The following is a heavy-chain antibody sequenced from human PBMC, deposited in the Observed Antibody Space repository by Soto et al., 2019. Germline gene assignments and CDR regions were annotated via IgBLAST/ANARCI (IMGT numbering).Heavy chain of an antibody. CDR3: ARSGLRVTTYYYYYYGMDV. Sequence: GSLRLSCSASGFTFSSYWMSWVRQAPGKGLEWVANIKQDGSEKYYVDSVKGRFTISRDNAKNSLYLQMNSLRAEDTAVYYCARSGLRVTTYYYYYYGMDVWGQGTTVTVSS. D-gene: IGHD4-17*01. V-gene: IGHV3-7*01. J-gene: IGHJ6*02. CDR2: IKQDGSEK. CDR1: GFTFSSYW.